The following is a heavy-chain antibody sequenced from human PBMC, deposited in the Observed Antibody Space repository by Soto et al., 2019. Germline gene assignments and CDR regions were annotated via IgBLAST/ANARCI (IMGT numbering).Heavy chain of an antibody. CDR3: ARSQSYGDYGY. CDR1: GGSISGYY. V-gene: IGHV4-59*01. Sequence: SETLSLTCTVSGGSISGYYWSWIRQPPGKGLEWIGYIFSSGSTNYNPSLKSRVTISVDTSKNQFSLKLSSVTAADTAVYYCARSQSYGDYGYWGQGTLVTVSS. J-gene: IGHJ4*02. CDR2: IFSSGST. D-gene: IGHD4-17*01.